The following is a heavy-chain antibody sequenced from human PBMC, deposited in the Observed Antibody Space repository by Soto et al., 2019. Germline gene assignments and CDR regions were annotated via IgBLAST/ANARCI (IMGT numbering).Heavy chain of an antibody. V-gene: IGHV2-26*01. D-gene: IGHD3-10*01. CDR2: IFSDAER. CDR3: VRMNAESYSSYYAMDV. Sequence: SGPTLVNPTETLTLTCNVSGFSLTTGRMGVSWIRQPPGKALEWLAHIFSDAERSYSRSLQGRLTVSKVGSGSHVVLTMTNMDPVDTGTYFCVRMNAESYSSYYAMDVWGQGTTVT. CDR1: GFSLTTGRMG. J-gene: IGHJ6*02.